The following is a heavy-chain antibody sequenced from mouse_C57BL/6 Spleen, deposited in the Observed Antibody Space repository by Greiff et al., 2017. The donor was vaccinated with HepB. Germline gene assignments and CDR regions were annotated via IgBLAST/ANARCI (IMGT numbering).Heavy chain of an antibody. CDR1: GYTFTSYW. Sequence: QVQLQQPGAELVRPGSSVKLSCKASGYTFTSYWMHWVKQRPIQGLEWIGNIDPSDSETHYNQKFKDKATLTVDKSSSTAYMQLSSLTSEDSAVYYCARYRGILYWYFDVWGTGTTVTVSS. CDR3: ARYRGILYWYFDV. V-gene: IGHV1-52*01. J-gene: IGHJ1*03. CDR2: IDPSDSET. D-gene: IGHD2-14*01.